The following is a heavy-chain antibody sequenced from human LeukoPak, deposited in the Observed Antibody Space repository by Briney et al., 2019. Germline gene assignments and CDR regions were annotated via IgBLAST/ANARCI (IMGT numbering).Heavy chain of an antibody. V-gene: IGHV1-24*01. CDR3: ATGGIGYYDSTWFDP. D-gene: IGHD3-22*01. CDR2: FDPEDGET. CDR1: GYTLTELS. J-gene: IGHJ5*02. Sequence: GASVKVSCKVSGYTLTELSMHWVRQAPGKGLEWMRGFDPEDGETIYAQKFQGRVTMTEDTSTDTAYMELSSLRSEDTAVYYCATGGIGYYDSTWFDPWGQGTLVTVSS.